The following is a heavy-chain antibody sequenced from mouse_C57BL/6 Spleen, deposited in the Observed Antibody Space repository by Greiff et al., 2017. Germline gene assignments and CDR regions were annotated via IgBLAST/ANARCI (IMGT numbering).Heavy chain of an antibody. J-gene: IGHJ2*01. Sequence: QVQLQQPGAELVKPGASVKMSCKASGYTFTSYWITWVKQRPGQGLEWIGDIYPGSGSTNYNVEFKSKATLTVDTSSSTAYMQLSSLPSADSAVFYCAIITLDFDYWGQGTTRTVSS. CDR3: AIITLDFDY. V-gene: IGHV1-55*01. D-gene: IGHD1-1*02. CDR1: GYTFTSYW. CDR2: IYPGSGST.